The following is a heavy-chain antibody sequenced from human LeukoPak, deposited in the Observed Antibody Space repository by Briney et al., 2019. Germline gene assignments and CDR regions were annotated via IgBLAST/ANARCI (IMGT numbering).Heavy chain of an antibody. D-gene: IGHD2-21*02. CDR3: ARVTDCGGDCYSGDYYGMDV. CDR1: GGSFSGYY. CDR2: INHSGST. J-gene: IGHJ6*02. V-gene: IGHV4-34*01. Sequence: SETLSLTCAVYGGSFSGYYWSWIRQPPGKGLEWIGEINHSGSTNYNPSLKSRVTISVDTSKNQVSLKLSSVTAADTAVYYCARVTDCGGDCYSGDYYGMDVWGQGTTVTVSS.